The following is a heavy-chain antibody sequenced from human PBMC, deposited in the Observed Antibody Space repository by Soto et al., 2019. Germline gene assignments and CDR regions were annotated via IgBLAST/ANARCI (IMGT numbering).Heavy chain of an antibody. Sequence: HVDLVESGGGVVQPGESLRLSCATSGFTFSEDAMHWVRQAPGKGLEWVAVIWYDGSKKHYADSVKGRFTISRDNPKNTLFLQMNSLTAEDTAVYWCVREGRHTAMFSGFDYWGQGTRVTASS. J-gene: IGHJ4*02. CDR3: VREGRHTAMFSGFDY. V-gene: IGHV3-33*01. D-gene: IGHD5-18*01. CDR1: GFTFSEDA. CDR2: IWYDGSKK.